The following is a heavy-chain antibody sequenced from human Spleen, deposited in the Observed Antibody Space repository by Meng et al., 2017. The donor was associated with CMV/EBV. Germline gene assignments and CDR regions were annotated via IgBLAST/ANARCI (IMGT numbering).Heavy chain of an antibody. J-gene: IGHJ4*02. CDR3: ARGHFWSGYSY. CDR1: GGSFSGYY. CDR2: INHSGST. D-gene: IGHD3-3*02. V-gene: IGHV4-34*01. Sequence: QVQLQQWGAGLLKPSETLSLTCAVYGGSFSGYYWSWIRQPPGKGLEWIGEINHSGSTNYNPSLKSRVTISVDTSKNQFSLKLSSVTAADTAVYYCARGHFWSGYSYWGQGTLVTVSS.